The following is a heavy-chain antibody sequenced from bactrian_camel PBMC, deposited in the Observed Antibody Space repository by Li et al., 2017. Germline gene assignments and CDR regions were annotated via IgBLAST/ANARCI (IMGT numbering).Heavy chain of an antibody. D-gene: IGHD7*01. J-gene: IGHJ4*01. Sequence: VESGGGPVQAGGSLRLSCTASGDTYSTYCMAWFRQAPGKEREGVAAAGDDDETSYADSVKGRFTITKDSAKNTLTLQMDSLQPEDTATYYCAAAPGTCLWAGYYDLKYKYWGQGTQVTVS. V-gene: IGHV3S26*01. CDR1: GDTYSTYC. CDR3: AAAPGTCLWAGYYDLKYKY. CDR2: AGDDDET.